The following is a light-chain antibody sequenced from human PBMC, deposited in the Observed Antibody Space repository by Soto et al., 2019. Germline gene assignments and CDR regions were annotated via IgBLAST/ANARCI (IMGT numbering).Light chain of an antibody. CDR2: QDS. CDR3: QAWDSSTASCV. CDR1: KLGDKY. V-gene: IGLV3-1*01. Sequence: SYELTQPPSVSVSPGQTASITCSGDKLGDKYACWYQQKPGQSPVLVIYQDSKRPSGIPERFSGSNSGSTATLTISGTQAMDEADYYCQAWDSSTASCVFGTGTKLTVL. J-gene: IGLJ1*01.